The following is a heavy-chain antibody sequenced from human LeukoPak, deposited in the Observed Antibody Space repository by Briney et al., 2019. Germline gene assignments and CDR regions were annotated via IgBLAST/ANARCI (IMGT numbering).Heavy chain of an antibody. V-gene: IGHV1-2*02. CDR2: INPNSGGT. D-gene: IGHD1-26*01. CDR3: AREIVGATFDY. CDR1: GYTFTSYG. J-gene: IGHJ4*02. Sequence: ASVKVSCKASGYTFTSYGISWVRQAPGQGLEWMGWINPNSGGTNYAQKFQGRVTMTRDTSISTAYMELSRLRSDDTAVYYCAREIVGATFDYWGQGTLVTVSS.